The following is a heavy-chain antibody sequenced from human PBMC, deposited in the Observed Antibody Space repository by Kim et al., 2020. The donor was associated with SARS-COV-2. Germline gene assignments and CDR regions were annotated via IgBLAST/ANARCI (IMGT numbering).Heavy chain of an antibody. D-gene: IGHD6-6*01. CDR1: GGSISSSNYY. CDR3: ARTIAGRPASFDI. Sequence: SETLSLTCTVSGGSISSSNYYWGWIRQPPGKGLEWIGNIYYSGNTYYNPSLKSRVTVSVDTSKNQFSLKLSSVTAADTAVYYCARTIAGRPASFDIWGQRTMVTVSS. J-gene: IGHJ3*02. V-gene: IGHV4-39*01. CDR2: IYYSGNT.